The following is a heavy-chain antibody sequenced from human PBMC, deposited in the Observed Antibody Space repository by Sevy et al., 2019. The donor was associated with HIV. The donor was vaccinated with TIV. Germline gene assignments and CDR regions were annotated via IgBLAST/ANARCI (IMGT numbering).Heavy chain of an antibody. D-gene: IGHD2-2*02. CDR1: GFTFSSYW. CDR3: ARERYSSSTSCYTRWFDP. CDR2: INSDGSST. Sequence: GGSLRLSCAASGFTFSSYWMHWVRQAPGKGLVWVSRINSDGSSTRYADSVKGRFTISRDNAKNTLYLQMNSLRAEDTAVYYCARERYSSSTSCYTRWFDPWGQGTLVTVSS. J-gene: IGHJ5*02. V-gene: IGHV3-74*01.